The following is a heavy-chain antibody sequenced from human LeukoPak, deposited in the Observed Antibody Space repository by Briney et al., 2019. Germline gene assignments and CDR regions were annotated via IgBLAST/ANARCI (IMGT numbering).Heavy chain of an antibody. CDR3: ARGPEGGYDSSGELDY. V-gene: IGHV3-33*08. J-gene: IGHJ4*02. CDR2: IWYDGSNK. CDR1: GFTFRNYG. Sequence: PGRSLRLSCAASGFTFRNYGMHWVRQAPGKGLEWVAVIWYDGSNKYYADSVKGRFTISRDNSKNTLYLQMNSLRAEDTAVYYCARGPEGGYDSSGELDYWGQGTLVTVSS. D-gene: IGHD3-22*01.